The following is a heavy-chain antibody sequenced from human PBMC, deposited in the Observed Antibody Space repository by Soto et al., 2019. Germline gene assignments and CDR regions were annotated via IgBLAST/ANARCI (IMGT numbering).Heavy chain of an antibody. CDR3: ARTASSRGWFVPVGDTFDL. CDR1: GGSISSYY. Sequence: PSETLSLTCTASGGSISSYYWSWIRQPPGKRQESAGYIYHSVSTSSYPSLKGLVTISVNTSKSQSSQKLSSVTAADTAVYSCARTASSRGWFVPVGDTFDLWGQGTLVTVSS. D-gene: IGHD6-19*01. CDR2: IYHSVST. J-gene: IGHJ4*02. V-gene: IGHV4-4*09.